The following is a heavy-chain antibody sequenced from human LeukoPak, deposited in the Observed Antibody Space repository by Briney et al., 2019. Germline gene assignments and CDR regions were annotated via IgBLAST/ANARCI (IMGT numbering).Heavy chain of an antibody. CDR2: ISYDGSNK. V-gene: IGHV3-30*03. Sequence: GGSLRLSCAASGFTFSSYGMHWVRQAPGKGLEWVAVISYDGSNKYYADSVKGRFTISRDNSKNTLYLQMNSLRAEDTAVYYCARGVAVVVPAATIGRIFDYWGQGTLVTVSS. CDR3: ARGVAVVVPAATIGRIFDY. D-gene: IGHD2-2*01. CDR1: GFTFSSYG. J-gene: IGHJ4*02.